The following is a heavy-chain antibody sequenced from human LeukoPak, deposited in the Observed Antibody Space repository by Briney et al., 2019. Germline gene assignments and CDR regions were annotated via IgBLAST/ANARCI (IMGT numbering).Heavy chain of an antibody. CDR3: TTDLVGATQFDY. D-gene: IGHD1-26*01. CDR1: GFTFSNAW. Sequence: PGGTLRLSRAASGFTFSNAWMSWVRQAPGKGLEWVGRIKSKTDGGSTNYAAPVKGRFTISRDDSKNTLYLQMTSLKTEDTAVYYCTTDLVGATQFDYWGQGTLVTVS. J-gene: IGHJ4*02. V-gene: IGHV3-15*01. CDR2: IKSKTDGGST.